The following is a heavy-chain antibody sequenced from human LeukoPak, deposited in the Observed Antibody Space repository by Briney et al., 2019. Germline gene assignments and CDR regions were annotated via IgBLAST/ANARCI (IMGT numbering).Heavy chain of an antibody. Sequence: SETLSLTCTVSGGSISSGGYYWSWIRQHPGKGLEWIGYIYYCGSTYYNPSLKSRVTISVDTSKNQFSLKLSSVTAADTAVYYCARDGPSYCSGGSCYGYYGMDVWGKGTTVTVSS. V-gene: IGHV4-31*03. CDR2: IYYCGST. CDR3: ARDGPSYCSGGSCYGYYGMDV. J-gene: IGHJ6*04. D-gene: IGHD2-15*01. CDR1: GGSISSGGYY.